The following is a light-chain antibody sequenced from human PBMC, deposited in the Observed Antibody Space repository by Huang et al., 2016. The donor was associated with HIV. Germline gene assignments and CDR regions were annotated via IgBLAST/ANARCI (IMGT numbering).Light chain of an antibody. CDR1: QSVSTF. V-gene: IGKV3-11*01. J-gene: IGKJ4*01. CDR3: QQRSAWPLT. CDR2: DAS. Sequence: DIVLTQSPATLSLSSGQRATVSCRASQSVSTFFAWYQQKPGQAPRLLIYDASNRATGVPARFSGSGSGTDFSLTINSLYPEDSAVYYCQQRSAWPLTFGGGTRVEI.